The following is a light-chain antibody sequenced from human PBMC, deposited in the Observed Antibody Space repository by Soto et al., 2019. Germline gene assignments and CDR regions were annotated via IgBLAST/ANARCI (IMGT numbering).Light chain of an antibody. CDR3: QQYNNWS. J-gene: IGKJ5*01. Sequence: EIVMTQSPATLSVSPGERVTLSCRASQSVSFNLVWYQQKRGQAPRLLIYGASTRATGIPARFSGSGSGTEFTLTISSLQSEDFAVYYCQQYNNWSFGQGTRLEIK. CDR2: GAS. V-gene: IGKV3-15*01. CDR1: QSVSFN.